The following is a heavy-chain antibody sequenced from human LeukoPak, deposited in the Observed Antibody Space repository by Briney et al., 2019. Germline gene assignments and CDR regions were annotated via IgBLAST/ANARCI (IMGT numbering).Heavy chain of an antibody. J-gene: IGHJ4*02. V-gene: IGHV3-30*04. Sequence: GGSLRLSCAASGFTFSSYAMHWVRQAPGKGLEWVAVISYDGSNKYYADSVKGRFTISRDNSKNTLYLQMNSLRAEDTAVYYCAKDRGYSGYDNVDYWGQGTLVTVSS. CDR1: GFTFSSYA. D-gene: IGHD5-12*01. CDR3: AKDRGYSGYDNVDY. CDR2: ISYDGSNK.